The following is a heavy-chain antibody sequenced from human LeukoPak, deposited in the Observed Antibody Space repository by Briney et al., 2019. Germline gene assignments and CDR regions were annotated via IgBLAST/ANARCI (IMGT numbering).Heavy chain of an antibody. D-gene: IGHD3-3*01. CDR2: IWYDGSNK. Sequence: GGSLRLSCAASGFTFSSYGMHWVRQAPGKGLEWVAFIWYDGSNKYYADSVKGRFTISRDNSKNTLYLQMNSLRAEDTAVYYCATSTIFGVVTLYYFDYWGQGTLVTVSS. V-gene: IGHV3-30*02. CDR3: ATSTIFGVVTLYYFDY. CDR1: GFTFSSYG. J-gene: IGHJ4*02.